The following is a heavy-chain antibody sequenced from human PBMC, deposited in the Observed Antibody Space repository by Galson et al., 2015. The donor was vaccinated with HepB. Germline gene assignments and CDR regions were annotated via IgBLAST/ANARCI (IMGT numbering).Heavy chain of an antibody. D-gene: IGHD4-23*01. J-gene: IGHJ6*02. CDR3: ARGKVYGGNSADYYYYGMDV. Sequence: SLRLSCAASGFTFSSYALHWVRQAPGKGLEWVALISYDGSNKYYADSVKGRFTISRDNSKNTLYLQMNSLRAEDTAVYYCARGKVYGGNSADYYYYGMDVWGQGTTVTVSS. CDR1: GFTFSSYA. CDR2: ISYDGSNK. V-gene: IGHV3-30*04.